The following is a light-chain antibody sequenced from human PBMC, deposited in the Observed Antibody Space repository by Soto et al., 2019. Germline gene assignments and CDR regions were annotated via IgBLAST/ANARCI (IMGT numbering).Light chain of an antibody. J-gene: IGKJ4*01. CDR3: QQRSNWLFT. CDR2: DAS. CDR1: QSVSSY. V-gene: IGKV3-11*01. Sequence: EIVLTQSPATLSLSPGERATLSCRASQSVSSYLAWYQQKPGQAPRLLIYDASNRATGIPARFSGSGSGTDFTLIISSLEPEDFAVYYCQQRSNWLFTFGGGTKVDIK.